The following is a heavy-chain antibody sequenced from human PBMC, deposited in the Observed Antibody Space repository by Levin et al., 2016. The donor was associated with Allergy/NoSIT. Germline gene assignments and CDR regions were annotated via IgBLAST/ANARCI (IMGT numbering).Heavy chain of an antibody. CDR1: GFTFTRYG. V-gene: IGHV3-30*18. J-gene: IGHJ4*02. Sequence: GESLKISCAASGFTFTRYGFHWVRQAPGKGLEWVAVISYDGYNKYCDSVKGRFTISRDNSKNTISLQMDSLRIEDTAMYYCAKDFDHGGNHGAEHWGQGTVVTVSS. CDR3: AKDFDHGGNHGAEH. CDR2: ISYDGYNK. D-gene: IGHD4-23*01.